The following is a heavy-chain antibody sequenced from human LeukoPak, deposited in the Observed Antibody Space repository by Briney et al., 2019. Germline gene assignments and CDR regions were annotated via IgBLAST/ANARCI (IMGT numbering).Heavy chain of an antibody. Sequence: ASVKVSCKASGYTFTNYGISWVRQAPGQGLEWMGWISAYSGHTKYVQRLQGRVTMTTDTSTSTGYMELRSLRSADTAVYYCARDLTHRRNYDNSGYQIVPAFWGQGTLVTVSS. D-gene: IGHD3-22*01. CDR3: ARDLTHRRNYDNSGYQIVPAF. CDR1: GYTFTNYG. J-gene: IGHJ4*02. V-gene: IGHV1-18*01. CDR2: ISAYSGHT.